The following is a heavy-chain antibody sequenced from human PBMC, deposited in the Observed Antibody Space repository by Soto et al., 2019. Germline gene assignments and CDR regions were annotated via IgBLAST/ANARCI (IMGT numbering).Heavy chain of an antibody. J-gene: IGHJ5*02. Sequence: GGSLRLSCAASGFTFSSYAMSWVRQAPGKGLEWVSAISGSGGSTYYADSVKGRFTISRDNSKNTLYLQMNSLRAEDTAVYYCAKDLRDQRFLEWLSSAWGQGTLVTVSS. D-gene: IGHD3-3*01. CDR1: GFTFSSYA. CDR2: ISGSGGST. CDR3: AKDLRDQRFLEWLSSA. V-gene: IGHV3-23*01.